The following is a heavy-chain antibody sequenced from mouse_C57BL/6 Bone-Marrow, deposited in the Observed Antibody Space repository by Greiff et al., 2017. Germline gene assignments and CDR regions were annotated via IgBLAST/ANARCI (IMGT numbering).Heavy chain of an antibody. Sequence: VQLQQPGAELVMPGASVKLSCKASGYTFTSYWMHWVKQRPGQGLEWIGEIDPSDSYTNYHQKFKGKSTLTVDKSSSTAYMQLSSLTSEDSAVYDCASFGDDDYDVYFDSWGKGTTLTGS. CDR1: GYTFTSYW. V-gene: IGHV1-69*01. CDR3: ASFGDDDYDVYFDS. CDR2: IDPSDSYT. D-gene: IGHD2-4*01. J-gene: IGHJ2*01.